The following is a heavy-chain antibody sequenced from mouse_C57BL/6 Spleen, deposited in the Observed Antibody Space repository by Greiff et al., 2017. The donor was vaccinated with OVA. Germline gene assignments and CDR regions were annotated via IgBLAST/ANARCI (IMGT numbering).Heavy chain of an antibody. J-gene: IGHJ1*03. CDR1: GYTFTSYW. CDR3: ARSFYDYDPYWYFDV. CDR2: IYPGSGST. V-gene: IGHV1-55*01. D-gene: IGHD2-4*01. Sequence: QVQLQQPGAELVKPGASVKMSCKASGYTFTSYWITWVKQRPGQGLEWIGDIYPGSGSTNYNEKFKSKATLTVDTSSSTAYMQLSSLTSEDSAVYYCARSFYDYDPYWYFDVWGTGTTVTVSS.